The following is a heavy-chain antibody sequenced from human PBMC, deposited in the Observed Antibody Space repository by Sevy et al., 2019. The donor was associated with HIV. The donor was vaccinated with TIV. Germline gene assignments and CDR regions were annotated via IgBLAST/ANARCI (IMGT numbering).Heavy chain of an antibody. CDR3: ARDSGSTWQAYNWFDP. Sequence: GGSLRLSCAASGFTFSRNWMTWVRQAPGQGLEWVAKIKQDGSEKYYVDSVKGRFIISRDNAKNSLYLQMNSLRADDTALYYCARDSGSTWQAYNWFDPWGQGTLVTVSS. J-gene: IGHJ5*02. CDR2: IKQDGSEK. CDR1: GFTFSRNW. V-gene: IGHV3-7*01. D-gene: IGHD6-13*01.